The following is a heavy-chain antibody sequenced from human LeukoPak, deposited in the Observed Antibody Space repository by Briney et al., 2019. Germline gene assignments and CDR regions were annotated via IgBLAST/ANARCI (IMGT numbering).Heavy chain of an antibody. V-gene: IGHV1-8*02. Sequence: ASVKVSCKASGYTFTSYDINWVRQATGQGLEWMGWMNPNSGNTGYAQKLQGRVTMTTDTSTSTAYMELRSLRSDDTAVYYCARDLRGIAARYDYWGQRTLVTVSS. CDR1: GYTFTSYD. CDR3: ARDLRGIAARYDY. J-gene: IGHJ4*02. CDR2: MNPNSGNT. D-gene: IGHD6-6*01.